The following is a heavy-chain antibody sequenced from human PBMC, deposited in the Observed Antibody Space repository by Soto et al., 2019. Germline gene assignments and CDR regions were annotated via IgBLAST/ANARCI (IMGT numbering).Heavy chain of an antibody. D-gene: IGHD2-2*01. CDR1: GGSISSYY. CDR3: ARSAWMYYFDY. J-gene: IGHJ4*02. CDR2: IYYSGST. Sequence: SETLSLTCTVSGGSISSYYWSWIRQPPGKGLEWIGYIYYSGSTNYNPSLKSRVTISVDTSKNQFSLKLSSVTAADTAVYYCARSAWMYYFDYWGQGTLVTVS. V-gene: IGHV4-59*08.